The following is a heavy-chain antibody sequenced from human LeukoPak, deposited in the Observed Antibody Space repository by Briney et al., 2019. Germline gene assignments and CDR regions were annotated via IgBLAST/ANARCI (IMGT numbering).Heavy chain of an antibody. CDR3: ARGRGTMVRGVMRGGYFDY. CDR2: VYHSGST. D-gene: IGHD3-10*01. J-gene: IGHJ4*02. V-gene: IGHV4-4*02. CDR1: GDSISNSYW. Sequence: SETLSLTCAVSGDSISNSYWWTWVRQPPGKGLEWIGEVYHSGSTNYNPSLKSRVTISVDKSKNQFSLKLSSVTAADTAVYYCARGRGTMVRGVMRGGYFDYWGQGTLVTVSS.